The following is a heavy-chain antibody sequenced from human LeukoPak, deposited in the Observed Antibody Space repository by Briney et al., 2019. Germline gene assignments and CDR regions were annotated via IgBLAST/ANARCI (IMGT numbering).Heavy chain of an antibody. V-gene: IGHV3-33*01. Sequence: PGGSLRLSCAASGFIFSSYDMHWVRQAPGKGLDWVADIWYDGSNKFYADSVRGRFTISRDNSKSTLYVQMNTLRAEYTAVYYWARARGSGWYDVFDSGRQGRMVTVPS. CDR3: ARARGSGWYDVFDS. J-gene: IGHJ3*02. D-gene: IGHD6-19*01. CDR1: GFIFSSYD. CDR2: IWYDGSNK.